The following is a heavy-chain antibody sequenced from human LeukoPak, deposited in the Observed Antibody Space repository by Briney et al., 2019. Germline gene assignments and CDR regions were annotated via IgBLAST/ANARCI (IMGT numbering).Heavy chain of an antibody. CDR1: GGSISSYY. D-gene: IGHD2-2*01. J-gene: IGHJ6*03. CDR2: IYTSGST. Sequence: SETLSLTCTVSGGSISSYYWSWIRQPAGKGLEWIGRIYTSGSTNYNPSLKSRVTISVDTSKNQFSLKLSSVTAADTAVYYCARDSLHCSSTSCYHYYYMDVWGKGTTVTVSS. V-gene: IGHV4-4*07. CDR3: ARDSLHCSSTSCYHYYYMDV.